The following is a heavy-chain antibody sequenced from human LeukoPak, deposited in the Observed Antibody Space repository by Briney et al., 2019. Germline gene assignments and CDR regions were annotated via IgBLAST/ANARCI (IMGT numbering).Heavy chain of an antibody. J-gene: IGHJ4*02. D-gene: IGHD1-26*01. CDR2: ISTANGDT. CDR1: GYSFTAYG. V-gene: IGHV1-18*01. Sequence: ASVKVSCKASGYSFTAYGLSWVRQAPGQGLEWMGWISTANGDTKYAQKFQGRVTMTTDTSTTTAYMELRSLRSEDTAVYYCARGPRVGGTYDYWGQGTLVTVSS. CDR3: ARGPRVGGTYDY.